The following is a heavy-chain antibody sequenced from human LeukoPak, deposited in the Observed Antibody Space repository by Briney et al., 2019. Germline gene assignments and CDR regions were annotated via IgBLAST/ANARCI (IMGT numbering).Heavy chain of an antibody. V-gene: IGHV3-48*04. Sequence: GGSLRLSCAASGFTFSSYSMTWVRQAPGKGLEWVSYISSSSSTIYYADSVKGRFTISRDNAKNSLYLQMNSLRAEDTAVYYCARTGNGFNGPSYYFDYWGQGTLVTVSS. CDR3: ARTGNGFNGPSYYFDY. D-gene: IGHD2-8*01. CDR2: ISSSSSTI. J-gene: IGHJ4*02. CDR1: GFTFSSYS.